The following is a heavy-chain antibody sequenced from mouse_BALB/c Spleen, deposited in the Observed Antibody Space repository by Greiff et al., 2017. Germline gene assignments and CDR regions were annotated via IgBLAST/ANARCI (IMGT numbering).Heavy chain of an antibody. J-gene: IGHJ3*01. CDR2: IRNKANGYTT. V-gene: IGHV7-3*02. CDR1: GFTFTDYY. CDR3: ARDPIAGFAY. Sequence: EVHLVESGGGLVQPGGSLRLSCATSGFTFTDYYMSWVRQPPGKALEWLGFIRNKANGYTTEYSASVKGRFTISRDNSQSILYLQMNTLRAEDSATYYCARDPIAGFAYWGQGTLVTVSA.